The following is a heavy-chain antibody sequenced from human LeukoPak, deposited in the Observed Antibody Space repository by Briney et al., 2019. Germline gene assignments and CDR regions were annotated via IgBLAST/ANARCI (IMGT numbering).Heavy chain of an antibody. CDR2: ISGSGGST. Sequence: GGSLRLSCAASGFTFSGSSIHWVRQASGKGLEWVSIISGSGGSTYYADSVKGRFTISRDNSKNTLYLQMNSLRAEDTAVYYCAKDLGIAVAGPLFDYWGQGTLVTVSS. D-gene: IGHD6-19*01. CDR1: GFTFSGSS. CDR3: AKDLGIAVAGPLFDY. J-gene: IGHJ4*02. V-gene: IGHV3-23*01.